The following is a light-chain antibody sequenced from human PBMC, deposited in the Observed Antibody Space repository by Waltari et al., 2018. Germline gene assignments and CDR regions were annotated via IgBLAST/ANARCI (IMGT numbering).Light chain of an antibody. J-gene: IGLJ3*02. CDR3: QSYDSSLRGSV. CDR1: SSTIGADYA. Sequence: QSVLTQPPSVSGAPGQRVTISCTGSSSTIGADYAVHWYQQFPGTAPKLLIYDNTNRPSGVPDRFSGSKSGTSASLAITGLQAEDESDYYCQSYDSSLRGSVFGGGTKLTVL. V-gene: IGLV1-40*01. CDR2: DNT.